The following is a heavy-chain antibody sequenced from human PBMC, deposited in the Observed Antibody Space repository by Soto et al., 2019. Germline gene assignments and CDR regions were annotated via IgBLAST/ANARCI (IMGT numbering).Heavy chain of an antibody. CDR1: GYSFMNYD. CDR3: AKGRGDGSDAFHI. Sequence: QVQLVQSGAEVKKPGASVKVSCKASGYSFMNYDINWVRQATGQGLEWMGWMNPNGGGTGYAQKFQGRVTMTRDNSISTAYLAVSSLRSEDTAMYYCAKGRGDGSDAFHIWGQGTMVTVSS. D-gene: IGHD3-3*01. CDR2: MNPNGGGT. V-gene: IGHV1-8*01. J-gene: IGHJ3*02.